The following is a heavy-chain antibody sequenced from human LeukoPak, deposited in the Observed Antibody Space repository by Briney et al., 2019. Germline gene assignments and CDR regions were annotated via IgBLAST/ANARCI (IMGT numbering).Heavy chain of an antibody. J-gene: IGHJ3*02. CDR3: ARDPQLGIGRPSDDFDI. D-gene: IGHD7-27*01. Sequence: SETLSLTCTVSGGSISSYYWNWIRQHPGKGLEWLGYIYYNGNTYYNPSLKGRVTISLDTSKKQFSLTVRSVTAADTAIYYCARDPQLGIGRPSDDFDIWGQGTMVTVSS. V-gene: IGHV4-59*12. CDR2: IYYNGNT. CDR1: GGSISSYY.